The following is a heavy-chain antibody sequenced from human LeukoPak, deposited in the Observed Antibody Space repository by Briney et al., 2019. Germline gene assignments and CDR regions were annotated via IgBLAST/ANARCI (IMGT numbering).Heavy chain of an antibody. D-gene: IGHD5-18*01. Sequence: PGGSLRLSCAASGFTFSSYAMHWVRQAPGKGLEWVAVISYDGSNKYYADSVKGRFTISRDNSKNTLYLQMNSLRAEDTAVYYCAKDKAAMVIYYFDYWGQGTLVTVSS. CDR1: GFTFSSYA. V-gene: IGHV3-30-3*01. J-gene: IGHJ4*02. CDR3: AKDKAAMVIYYFDY. CDR2: ISYDGSNK.